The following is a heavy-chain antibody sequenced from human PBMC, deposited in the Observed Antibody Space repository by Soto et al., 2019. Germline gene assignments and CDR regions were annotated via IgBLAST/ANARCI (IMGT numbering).Heavy chain of an antibody. V-gene: IGHV4-59*01. CDR2: IYYSGST. CDR3: ARTTVTTIPFLWFDP. Sequence: PSETLCLTCTVSGGSISSYYWSWIRQPPGKGLEWIGYIYYSGSTNYNPSLKSRVTISVDTSKNQFSLKLSSVTAADTAVYYCARTTVTTIPFLWFDPWGQGTLVTVSS. CDR1: GGSISSYY. J-gene: IGHJ5*02. D-gene: IGHD4-4*01.